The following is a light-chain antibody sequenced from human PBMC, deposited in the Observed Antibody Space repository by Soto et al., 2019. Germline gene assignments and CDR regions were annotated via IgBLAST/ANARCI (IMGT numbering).Light chain of an antibody. J-gene: IGKJ1*01. CDR3: QQYGSSPWT. Sequence: IVLTQSPGTLSLSPGERATLSCRASQSVSSSYLAWYQRKPGQAPSLLIYGASTRATGIPDRFSGSGSGTDFTLTISRLEPEDFAVYYCQQYGSSPWTFGQGTKVDIK. CDR2: GAS. V-gene: IGKV3-20*01. CDR1: QSVSSSY.